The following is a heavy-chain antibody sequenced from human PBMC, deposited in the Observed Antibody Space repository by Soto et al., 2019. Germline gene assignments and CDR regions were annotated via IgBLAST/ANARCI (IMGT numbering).Heavy chain of an antibody. J-gene: IGHJ4*02. CDR2: ITYAGTNK. CDR3: GKERRGSGWFVCSY. Sequence: QVQLVESGGGVVQPGRSLRLSCAASGFTFSSYPMHWIRRAPGKGLEWVAIITYAGTNKYYADSVKGRFSISRDNSKNTLYLQMDSLRTEDTAVYYCGKERRGSGWFVCSYWGQGILVTVSS. CDR1: GFTFSSYP. D-gene: IGHD6-19*01. V-gene: IGHV3-30-3*01.